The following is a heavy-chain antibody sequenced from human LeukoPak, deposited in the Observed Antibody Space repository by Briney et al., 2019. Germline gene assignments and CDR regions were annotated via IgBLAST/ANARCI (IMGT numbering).Heavy chain of an antibody. V-gene: IGHV3-30*03. D-gene: IGHD5-24*01. CDR3: ARDRGYNQYDY. CDR1: EFTFSSYG. CDR2: ISYDGSNQ. J-gene: IGHJ4*02. Sequence: GGSLRLSCAASEFTFSSYGMHWVRQAPGKGLEWVAVISYDGSNQYYADTVKGRFTISRDNSKNTLYLQMNSLRAEDTAVYYCARDRGYNQYDYWGQGALVTVSS.